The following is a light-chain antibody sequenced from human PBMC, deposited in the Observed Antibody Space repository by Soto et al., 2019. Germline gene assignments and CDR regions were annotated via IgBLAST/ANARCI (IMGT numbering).Light chain of an antibody. Sequence: EIVLTQSPGTLSLSPGEIATLSCRASQSIKSSSLAWYQQRPGQAPRLLMYGASSRATGIPDKFSGSGSGTDFTLTISRLEPEDFAVYYCQQYGSSPRTFGQGTKVDI. CDR3: QQYGSSPRT. CDR1: QSIKSSS. J-gene: IGKJ1*01. V-gene: IGKV3-20*01. CDR2: GAS.